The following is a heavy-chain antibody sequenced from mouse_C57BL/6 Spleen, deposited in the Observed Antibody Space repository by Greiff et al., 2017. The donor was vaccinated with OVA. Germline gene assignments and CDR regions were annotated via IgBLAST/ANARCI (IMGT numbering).Heavy chain of an antibody. CDR1: GYTFTSYW. J-gene: IGHJ4*01. V-gene: IGHV1-72*01. D-gene: IGHD2-5*01. CDR3: ARKEQSNWNYAMDY. Sequence: QVQLQQPGAELVKPGASVKLSCKASGYTFTSYWMHWVKPRPGRGLEWIGRIDPNSGGTKYNEKFKSKATLTVDKPSSTAYMQLSSLTSEDSAVYYCARKEQSNWNYAMDYWGQGTSVTVSS. CDR2: IDPNSGGT.